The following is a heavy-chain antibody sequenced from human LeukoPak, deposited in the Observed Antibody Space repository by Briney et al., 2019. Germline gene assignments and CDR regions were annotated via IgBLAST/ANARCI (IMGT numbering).Heavy chain of an antibody. CDR1: GFTFSSYW. J-gene: IGHJ2*01. D-gene: IGHD4-11*01. CDR2: INTDGSST. CDR3: ARVGTVTTLGYFDL. V-gene: IGHV3-74*01. Sequence: PGGSLRLSCAASGFTFSSYWMHSVRQAPGKGQGWVSRINTDGSSTIYADSVEGRFTISRDNPKKTLYLQMNSLRAEDTDVYYCARVGTVTTLGYFDLWGRGTLVTVSS.